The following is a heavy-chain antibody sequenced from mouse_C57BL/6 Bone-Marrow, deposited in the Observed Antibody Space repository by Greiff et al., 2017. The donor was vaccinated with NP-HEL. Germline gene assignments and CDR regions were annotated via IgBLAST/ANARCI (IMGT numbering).Heavy chain of an antibody. D-gene: IGHD1-1*01. V-gene: IGHV1-81*01. Sequence: QVQLKQSGAELARPGASVKLSCKASGYTFTSYGISWVKQRTGQGLEWIGEIYPRSGNTYYNEKFKGKATLTADKSSSTASMELRSLTSEDSAVYFCARGYYGSSDKTGVFDYGGQGTTLTVSS. J-gene: IGHJ2*01. CDR2: IYPRSGNT. CDR3: ARGYYGSSDKTGVFDY. CDR1: GYTFTSYG.